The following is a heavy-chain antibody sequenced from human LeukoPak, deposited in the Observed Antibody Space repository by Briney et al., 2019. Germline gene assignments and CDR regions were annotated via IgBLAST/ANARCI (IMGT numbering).Heavy chain of an antibody. V-gene: IGHV4-38-2*02. CDR3: AREIDSSGYHRD. J-gene: IGHJ4*02. Sequence: SETLSLTCTVSGYSISSGYYWGWIRQPPGKGLEWIGSMYHSGSTYYNPSLKSRVTISVDTSKNQFSLKLSSVTAADTAVYYCAREIDSSGYHRDWGQGTLVIVSS. CDR1: GYSISSGYY. CDR2: MYHSGST. D-gene: IGHD3-22*01.